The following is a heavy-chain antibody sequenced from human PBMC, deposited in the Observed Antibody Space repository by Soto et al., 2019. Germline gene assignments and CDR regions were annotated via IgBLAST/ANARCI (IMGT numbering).Heavy chain of an antibody. J-gene: IGHJ4*02. CDR3: ARAWYSSGWHYFDY. CDR2: ISYRGGT. V-gene: IGHV4-31*03. CDR1: GDSLSSGVYY. D-gene: IGHD6-19*01. Sequence: QVQLQESGPGLVKASQTLSLTCSVSGDSLSSGVYYWSWIRQHPGKGLEWIGYISYRGGTYYNPSLKNRLTISVDTSENQFSLKLNSVTAADTAVYYCARAWYSSGWHYFDYWGQGTLVTVSS.